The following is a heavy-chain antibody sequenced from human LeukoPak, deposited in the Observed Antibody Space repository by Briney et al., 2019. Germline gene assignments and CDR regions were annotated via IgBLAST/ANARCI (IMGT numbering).Heavy chain of an antibody. Sequence: AGSLTLSCPPSGLTFSSYSMNWVRQAAGNGLEWVSSISSSSSHIYYVESVKGRFNISRDNAKNSLYLQMNSLRAEDTAVYYCARTPTPYCGGDCYDFDYWGQGTLVTVSS. CDR2: ISSSSSHI. J-gene: IGHJ4*02. V-gene: IGHV3-21*01. CDR1: GLTFSSYS. D-gene: IGHD2-21*02. CDR3: ARTPTPYCGGDCYDFDY.